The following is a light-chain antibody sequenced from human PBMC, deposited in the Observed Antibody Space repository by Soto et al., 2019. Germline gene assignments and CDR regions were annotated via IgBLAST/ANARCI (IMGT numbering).Light chain of an antibody. CDR3: AAWDDSLNGLV. J-gene: IGLJ1*01. V-gene: IGLV1-44*01. CDR1: SCNIGSNT. CDR2: NNN. Sequence: QSVLTQPPSASGTPGQRVTISCSGSSCNIGSNTVNWYLQLPGTAPKLLIYNNNQRPSGVPDRFSGSKSGTSASLAISGLQSEDEADYYCAAWDDSLNGLVFGTGTKLTVL.